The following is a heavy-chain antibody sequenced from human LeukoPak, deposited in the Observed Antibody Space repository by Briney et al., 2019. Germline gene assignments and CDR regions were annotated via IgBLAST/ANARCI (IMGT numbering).Heavy chain of an antibody. D-gene: IGHD3-22*01. CDR1: GGSISSSSYY. CDR2: IYYSGST. J-gene: IGHJ3*01. Sequence: SETLSLTCTVSGGSISSSSYYWGWIRQPPGKGLEWIGSIYYSGSTYYNPSLKSRVTISVDTSKNQFSLKLSSVTAADTAVYYRARGWGCYDSSGCDGAFDVWGQGTMVTVSS. CDR3: ARGWGCYDSSGCDGAFDV. V-gene: IGHV4-39*07.